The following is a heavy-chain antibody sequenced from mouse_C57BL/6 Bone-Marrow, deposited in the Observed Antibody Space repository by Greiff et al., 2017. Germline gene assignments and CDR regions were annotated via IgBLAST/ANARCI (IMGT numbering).Heavy chain of an antibody. CDR3: TTGNFDY. CDR1: GFNIKDDY. Sequence: EVQLQQSGAELVRPGASVKLSCTASGFNIKDDYLHWVKQRPEQGLEWIGWIDPENGDTEYASKFQGKATITADPSSNTAYLQLSSLTSEDSAVYYCTTGNFDYWGQGTTRTVSS. CDR2: IDPENGDT. J-gene: IGHJ2*01. V-gene: IGHV14-4*01.